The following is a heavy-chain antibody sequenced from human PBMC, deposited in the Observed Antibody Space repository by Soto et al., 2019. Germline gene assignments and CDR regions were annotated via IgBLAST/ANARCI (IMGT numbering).Heavy chain of an antibody. Sequence: QVQLVQSGAEVKKPGASVKVSCKASGYTFTSYDINWVRQATGQGLEWMGWMNPNSGNTGYAQKCQGRVTMTRNTAISTTYMELSSLRSEDTAVYYCARGRGSGSYYTPWFDPWGQGPLVTVSS. D-gene: IGHD3-10*01. CDR2: MNPNSGNT. V-gene: IGHV1-8*01. J-gene: IGHJ5*02. CDR3: ARGRGSGSYYTPWFDP. CDR1: GYTFTSYD.